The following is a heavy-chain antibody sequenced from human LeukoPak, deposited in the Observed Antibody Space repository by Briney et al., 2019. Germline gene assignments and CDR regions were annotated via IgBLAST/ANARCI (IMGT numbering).Heavy chain of an antibody. CDR2: INHSGST. V-gene: IGHV4-34*01. J-gene: IGHJ5*02. CDR3: ARALRGDIVVVPAANRFDP. Sequence: SETLSLTCAVYGGSFSGYYWSWIRQPPGKGLEWIGEINHSGSTNYNPSLKSRVTISVDTSKNQFSLKLSSVTAADTAVYYCARALRGDIVVVPAANRFDPWGQGTLVTVSS. CDR1: GGSFSGYY. D-gene: IGHD2-2*01.